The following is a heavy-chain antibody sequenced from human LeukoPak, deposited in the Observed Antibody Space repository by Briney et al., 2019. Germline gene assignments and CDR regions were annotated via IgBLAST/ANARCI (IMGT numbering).Heavy chain of an antibody. V-gene: IGHV3-23*01. CDR1: GFTFSSYA. D-gene: IGHD3-10*01. Sequence: PGGSLRLSCAASGFTFSSYAMSWVRQAPGKGLEWVSAISGSGGSTYYADSVKGRFTISRDNSKNTLYLQMNSLRAEDTAVYYCAKDEEGGSGSYYNTADYFDYWGREPWSPSPQ. J-gene: IGHJ4*02. CDR2: ISGSGGST. CDR3: AKDEEGGSGSYYNTADYFDY.